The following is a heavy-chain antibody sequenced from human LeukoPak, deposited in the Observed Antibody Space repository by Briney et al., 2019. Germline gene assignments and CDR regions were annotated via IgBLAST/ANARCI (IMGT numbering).Heavy chain of an antibody. J-gene: IGHJ4*02. CDR1: GFTFSTYT. CDR3: ARVPLIMTTDITQDS. D-gene: IGHD4-17*01. CDR2: ISSSSDYI. V-gene: IGHV3-21*01. Sequence: GGSLRLSCAASGFTFSTYTLNWVRQAPGKGLEWVSSISSSSDYIYYADSVKGRFTISRDNAKNSLYLQLSSLRPEDTAVYYCARVPLIMTTDITQDSWGQGTLVTVSS.